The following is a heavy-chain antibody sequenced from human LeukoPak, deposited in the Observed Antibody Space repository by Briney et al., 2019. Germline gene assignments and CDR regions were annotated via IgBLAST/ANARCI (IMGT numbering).Heavy chain of an antibody. D-gene: IGHD3-22*01. CDR2: ISAYNGNT. J-gene: IGHJ4*02. V-gene: IGHV1-18*01. Sequence: ASVKVSCKASGGTFSSYAISWVRQAPGQGLEWMGWISAYNGNTNYAQKLQGRVTMTTDTSTSTAYMELRSLRSDDTAVYYCARDADYDSSGYYHYWGQGTLVTVSS. CDR1: GGTFSSYA. CDR3: ARDADYDSSGYYHY.